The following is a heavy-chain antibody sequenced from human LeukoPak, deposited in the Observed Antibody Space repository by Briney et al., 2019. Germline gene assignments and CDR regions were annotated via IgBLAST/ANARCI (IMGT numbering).Heavy chain of an antibody. CDR1: GYTFTSYA. CDR3: ARAPSGYCSGGSCYSSWFDP. Sequence: ASGKVSCTASGYTFTSYAMHWVRQAPGQRLEWMGWINAGNGNTKYSQKFQGRVTITRDTSASTAYMELSSLRSEDTAVYYCARAPSGYCSGGSCYSSWFDPWGQGTLVTVSS. V-gene: IGHV1-3*01. CDR2: INAGNGNT. J-gene: IGHJ5*02. D-gene: IGHD2-15*01.